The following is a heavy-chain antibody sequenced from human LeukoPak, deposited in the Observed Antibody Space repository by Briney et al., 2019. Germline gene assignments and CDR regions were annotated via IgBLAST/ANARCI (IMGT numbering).Heavy chain of an antibody. CDR2: INPNSGGT. CDR3: ARGRAARPFYWFDP. Sequence: ASVKVSCKASGYTFTGYYMHWVRQAPGQGLEWMGWINPNSGGTNYAQKVQGRVTMTRDTSISTAYMELRRLRSDDTAVYYCARGRAARPFYWFDPWGQGTLVTVSS. D-gene: IGHD6-6*01. V-gene: IGHV1-2*02. CDR1: GYTFTGYY. J-gene: IGHJ5*02.